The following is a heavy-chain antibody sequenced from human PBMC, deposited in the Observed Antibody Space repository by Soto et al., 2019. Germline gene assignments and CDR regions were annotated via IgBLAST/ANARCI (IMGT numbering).Heavy chain of an antibody. CDR3: VKKGSGGNWFDP. CDR2: SGSSGAT. V-gene: IGHV3-23*04. Sequence: EVQLVESGGGLVQRGGSLRLSCAASGFTFSSHAMSWVRQPPAKGLEWVSASGSSGATYYADSVKGRFIISRDNSKNTLYVEMNSLRPEDTGVYYCVKKGSGGNWFDPWGQGTLVTVS. J-gene: IGHJ5*02. D-gene: IGHD3-16*01. CDR1: GFTFSSHA.